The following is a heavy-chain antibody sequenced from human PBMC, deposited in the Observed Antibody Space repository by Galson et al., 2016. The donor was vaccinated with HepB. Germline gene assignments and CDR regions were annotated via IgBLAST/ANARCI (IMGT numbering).Heavy chain of an antibody. CDR3: ARGGLVRGAHGGSFDS. D-gene: IGHD3-10*01. CDR1: GDSVSSTSAG. CDR2: TFYRSKWYY. V-gene: IGHV6-1*01. J-gene: IGHJ4*01. Sequence: CAIPGDSVSSTSAGWSWVRQSPSRGLEWLGGTFYRSKWYYDYAISVRSRISINPDTSKNQFSLQLISVTPADTAVYYCARGGLVRGAHGGSFDSWGQGTRVTVSS.